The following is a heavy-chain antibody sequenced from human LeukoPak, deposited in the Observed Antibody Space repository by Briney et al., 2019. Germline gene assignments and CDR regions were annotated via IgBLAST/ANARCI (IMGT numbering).Heavy chain of an antibody. CDR1: GFTFSNYW. Sequence: PGGSLRLSCAASGFTFSNYWKTWFRQAPGKGLEWVSYISSSGSTIYYADSVKGRFTISRDNAKNSLYLQMNSLRAEDTAVYYCARGSHSNKPPYYYMDVWGKGTTVTVSS. CDR3: ARGSHSNKPPYYYMDV. CDR2: ISSSGSTI. J-gene: IGHJ6*03. V-gene: IGHV3-48*04. D-gene: IGHD1-14*01.